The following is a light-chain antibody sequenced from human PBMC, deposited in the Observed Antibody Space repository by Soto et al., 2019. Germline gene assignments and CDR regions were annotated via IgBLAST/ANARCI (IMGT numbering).Light chain of an antibody. CDR2: EVS. J-gene: IGLJ1*01. CDR1: SSDVGIYNR. Sequence: QSVLTQPPSVSGSPGQSVAISCTGTSSDVGIYNRVSWYQQAPGTAPKVMIYEVSNRPSGVPDRFSGSKSGNTASLTISGLQPEDEADYYCYSFTSSNTYVFGTGTKVTVL. V-gene: IGLV2-18*02. CDR3: YSFTSSNTYV.